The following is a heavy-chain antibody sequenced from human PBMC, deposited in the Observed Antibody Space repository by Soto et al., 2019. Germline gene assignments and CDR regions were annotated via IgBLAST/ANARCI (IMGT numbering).Heavy chain of an antibody. J-gene: IGHJ5*02. CDR3: ARDPGMTTVSPGGWFDP. V-gene: IGHV4-59*01. Sequence: SETLSLTCTVSGGSISSYYWSWTRQPPGKGLEWIGYIYYSGSTNYNPSLKSRVTISVDTSKNQFSLELSSLRSEDTAVYYCARDPGMTTVSPGGWFDPWGQGTLVTVSS. CDR1: GGSISSYY. D-gene: IGHD4-17*01. CDR2: IYYSGST.